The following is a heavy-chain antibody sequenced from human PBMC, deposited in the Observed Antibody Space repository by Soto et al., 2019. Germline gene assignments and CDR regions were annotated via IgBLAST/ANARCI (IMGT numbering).Heavy chain of an antibody. CDR1: GFTFSSDG. Sequence: GGSLRLSCAASGFTFSSDGMHWVRQAPAKGLEWVAVIWYDGSNKYYADSVKGRFTISRDNSKNTLYLQMNSLRAEDTAVYYCARVRNDYGERYYYCGMDVWGQGTTVTVSS. CDR3: ARVRNDYGERYYYCGMDV. V-gene: IGHV3-33*01. CDR2: IWYDGSNK. D-gene: IGHD4-17*01. J-gene: IGHJ6*02.